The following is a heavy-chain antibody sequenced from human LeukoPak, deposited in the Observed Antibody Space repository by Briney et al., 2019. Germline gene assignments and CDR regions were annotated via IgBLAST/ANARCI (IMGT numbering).Heavy chain of an antibody. Sequence: GGSLRLSCAGSGLTLSNHAMTWVRQAPGKGLEYVAESSGSGRDTYYADSVQGRFTISRDNSKNTLYLQMNSLRAEDTAEYYCGRRTQDGYNSPIDYWGQGTLVTVSS. D-gene: IGHD5-24*01. J-gene: IGHJ4*02. CDR3: GRRTQDGYNSPIDY. CDR1: GLTLSNHA. V-gene: IGHV3-23*01. CDR2: SSGSGRDT.